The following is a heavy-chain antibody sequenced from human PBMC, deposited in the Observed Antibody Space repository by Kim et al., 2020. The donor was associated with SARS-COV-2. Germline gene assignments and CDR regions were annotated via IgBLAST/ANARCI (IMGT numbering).Heavy chain of an antibody. J-gene: IGHJ6*02. D-gene: IGHD3-10*01. CDR3: ARGHITMVRGVITTYYYYYGMDV. CDR1: GGSFSGYY. V-gene: IGHV4-34*01. Sequence: SETLSLTCAVYGGSFSGYYWSWIRQPPGKGLEWIGEINHSGSTNYNPSLKSRVTISVDTSKNQFSLKLSSVTAADTAVYYCARGHITMVRGVITTYYYYYGMDVWGQGTTVTVSS. CDR2: INHSGST.